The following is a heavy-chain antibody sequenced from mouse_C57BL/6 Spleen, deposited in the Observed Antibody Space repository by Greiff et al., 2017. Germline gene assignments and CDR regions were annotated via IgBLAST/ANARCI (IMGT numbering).Heavy chain of an antibody. V-gene: IGHV1-81*01. J-gene: IGHJ2*01. CDR1: GYTFTSYG. CDR2: IYPRSGNT. CDR3: ARKFIATVVAHFDY. D-gene: IGHD1-1*01. Sequence: QVQLQQSGAELARPGASVKLSCKASGYTFTSYGISWVKQRTGQGLEWIGEIYPRSGNTYYNEKFKGKATLTADKSSSTAYMELRSLTSEDSAVYFCARKFIATVVAHFDYGGQGTTLTVSS.